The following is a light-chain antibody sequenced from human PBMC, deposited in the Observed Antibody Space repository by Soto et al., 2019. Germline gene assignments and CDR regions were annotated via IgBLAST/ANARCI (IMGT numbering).Light chain of an antibody. CDR2: SKD. CDR1: SSNIGTNT. V-gene: IGLV1-44*01. J-gene: IGLJ2*01. CDR3: ATWDDSLNGVV. Sequence: QSVLTQPPSASGTPGQRVSISCSGGSSNIGTNTVNWYQHLPGTAPKLLIFSKDERPSGVPDRFSGSKSGTSASLAISGLQSDDEADYYCATWDDSLNGVVFGGGTKLTVL.